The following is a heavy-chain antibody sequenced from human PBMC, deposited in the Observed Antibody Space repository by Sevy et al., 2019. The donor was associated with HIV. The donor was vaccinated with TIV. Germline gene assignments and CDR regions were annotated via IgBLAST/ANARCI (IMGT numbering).Heavy chain of an antibody. V-gene: IGHV3-48*02. D-gene: IGHD3-16*01. CDR1: GFIFSSYS. CDR2: ISTGSTTI. CDR3: AIDPRDGGDY. J-gene: IGHJ4*02. Sequence: GGSLRLSCAASGFIFSSYSMKWVRQAPGKGLEWISYISTGSTTIYYADSVKGRFTVSRDNARSSLFLQMNSLRDEDTAVYYCAIDPRDGGDYWGQGTLVTVSS.